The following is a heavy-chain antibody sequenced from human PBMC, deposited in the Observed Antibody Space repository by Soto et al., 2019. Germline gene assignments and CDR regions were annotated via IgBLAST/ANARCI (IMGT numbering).Heavy chain of an antibody. V-gene: IGHV1-69*13. CDR2: IIPIFGTA. Sequence: SVKVSCKASGGTFSSYAISWVRQAPGQGLEWMGGIIPIFGTANYAQKFQGRVTITADESTSTAYMELSSLRSEDTAVYYCARDLYWGKVTTNWGQGTLVTVSS. D-gene: IGHD7-27*01. CDR3: ARDLYWGKVTTN. J-gene: IGHJ4*02. CDR1: GGTFSSYA.